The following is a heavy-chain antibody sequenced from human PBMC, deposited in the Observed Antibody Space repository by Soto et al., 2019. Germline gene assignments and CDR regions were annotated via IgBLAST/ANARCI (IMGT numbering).Heavy chain of an antibody. D-gene: IGHD3-22*01. CDR3: ARNSGSGYYFGYFDY. CDR1: GFTVSSNY. V-gene: IGHV3-53*01. Sequence: GGSLRLSCVASGFTVSSNYMSWVRQAPGKGLEWVSVIYSGGSTFYADSVKGRFTISRDNSKNTLYLQMNSLRAEDTAVYYCARNSGSGYYFGYFDYWGQGTLVTVSS. CDR2: IYSGGST. J-gene: IGHJ4*02.